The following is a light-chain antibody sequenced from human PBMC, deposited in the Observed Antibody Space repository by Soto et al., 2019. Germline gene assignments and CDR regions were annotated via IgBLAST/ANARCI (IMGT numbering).Light chain of an antibody. Sequence: DIQMTQSPSTLSASVRVRVTITCRASQSISSWLAWYQQKPGKAPKLLIYDASCLESGVPSRFSGSGSGTEFTITISSLQPDDFATYYCQQYNSYSWTFGQGTKVDIK. J-gene: IGKJ1*01. CDR1: QSISSW. CDR3: QQYNSYSWT. V-gene: IGKV1-5*01. CDR2: DAS.